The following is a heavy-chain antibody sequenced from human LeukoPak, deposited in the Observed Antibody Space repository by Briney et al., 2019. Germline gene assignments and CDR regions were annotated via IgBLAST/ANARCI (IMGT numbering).Heavy chain of an antibody. CDR1: GGSISSNNW. Sequence: SETLSLTCAVSGGSISSNNWWGWVRQPPGKGLEWIGETYHSGSPNYNPSLKSRVTISVDKSRNHFSLNLSSVTAADTAVYYCARVNINNWHSCDYWGQGTLVTVSS. CDR2: TYHSGSP. D-gene: IGHD1-1*01. V-gene: IGHV4-4*02. J-gene: IGHJ4*02. CDR3: ARVNINNWHSCDY.